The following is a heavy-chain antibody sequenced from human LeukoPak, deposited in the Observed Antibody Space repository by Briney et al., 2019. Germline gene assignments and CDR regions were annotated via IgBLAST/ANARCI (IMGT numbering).Heavy chain of an antibody. V-gene: IGHV3-23*01. CDR3: AKDMAEYNSNWNPLDS. CDR1: GFTLRDRA. Sequence: GGSLRLSCAASGFTLRDRAMTWVRQAPGKGLEWVSSISGTGSTIYYADPVEGRFTISRDNSRNTLYLQMNSLRAEDTAIYYCAKDMAEYNSNWNPLDSWGQGTLVTVSS. CDR2: ISGTGSTI. D-gene: IGHD1-1*01. J-gene: IGHJ4*02.